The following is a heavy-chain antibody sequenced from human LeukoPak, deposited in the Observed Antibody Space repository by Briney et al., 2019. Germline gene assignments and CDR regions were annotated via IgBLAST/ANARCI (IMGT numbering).Heavy chain of an antibody. V-gene: IGHV1-2*02. CDR2: IKPNSGAT. J-gene: IGHJ3*01. CDR1: GYTFTGYF. D-gene: IGHD6-19*01. CDR3: ARDIPMAGDNAFDL. Sequence: ASLKVSCKASGYTFTGYFIHWVRQAPGQGLEWLGWIKPNSGATNYAQKFQGRVTLTRDTSISTTYMELSSLRSDDTAVYYCARDIPMAGDNAFDLWGQGTMVTVSS.